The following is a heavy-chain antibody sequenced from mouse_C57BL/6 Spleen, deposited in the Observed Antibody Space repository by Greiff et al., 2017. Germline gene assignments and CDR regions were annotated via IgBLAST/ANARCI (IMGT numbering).Heavy chain of an antibody. D-gene: IGHD2-4*01. CDR3: AREHDYFDY. V-gene: IGHV5-4*01. CDR1: GFTFSSYA. Sequence: EVQRVESGGGLVKPGGSLKLSCAASGFTFSSYAMSWVRQTPEKRLEWVATISDGGSYTYYPDNVKGRFTISRDNAKNNLYLQMSHLKSEDTAMYYCAREHDYFDYWGQGTTLTVSS. CDR2: ISDGGSYT. J-gene: IGHJ2*01.